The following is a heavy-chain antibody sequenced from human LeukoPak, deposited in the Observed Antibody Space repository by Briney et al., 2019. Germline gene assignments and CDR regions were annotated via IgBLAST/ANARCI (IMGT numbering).Heavy chain of an antibody. J-gene: IGHJ4*02. Sequence: GRSLRLSCAASGFTFDDYAMTWVRQAPGKGLEWVSTISGDSATPYFADSVKGRFTISRDNSKNTLYLQMNSLRVEDTAVYYCAKVGSSTWYMYYFDYWGQGALVTVSS. CDR3: AKVGSSTWYMYYFDY. V-gene: IGHV3-23*01. CDR2: ISGDSATP. CDR1: GFTFDDYA. D-gene: IGHD6-13*01.